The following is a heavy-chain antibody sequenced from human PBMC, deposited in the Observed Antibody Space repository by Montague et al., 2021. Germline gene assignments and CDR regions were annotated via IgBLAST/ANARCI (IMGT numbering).Heavy chain of an antibody. CDR1: GDSVSNNNAA. J-gene: IGHJ4*02. Sequence: CAISGDSVSNNNAAWNWIRESPSRGLEWLGRTYYRSTWYTDYAVAVKGRIAINPDTSKNQFSLQLNSVTPEDTAVYYCAREGVGDLLFSFDSWGKGTLVNVSS. CDR3: AREGVGDLLFSFDS. V-gene: IGHV6-1*01. CDR2: TYYRSTWYT. D-gene: IGHD3-10*01.